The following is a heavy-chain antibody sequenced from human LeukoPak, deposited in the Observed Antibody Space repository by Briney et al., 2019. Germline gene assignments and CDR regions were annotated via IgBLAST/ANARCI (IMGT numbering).Heavy chain of an antibody. CDR1: GFTFSSYA. V-gene: IGHV3-23*01. CDR2: ISGSGAYT. Sequence: GGSLRLSCAASGFTFSSYAMSWVRQAPGKGLDWVSTISGSGAYTYYADSVKGRFTISRDNSKNTLYLQMNSLRADDTAVYYCAKYFASGSYYKLPHWGQGTLVTVSS. CDR3: AKYFASGSYYKLPH. J-gene: IGHJ1*01. D-gene: IGHD3-10*01.